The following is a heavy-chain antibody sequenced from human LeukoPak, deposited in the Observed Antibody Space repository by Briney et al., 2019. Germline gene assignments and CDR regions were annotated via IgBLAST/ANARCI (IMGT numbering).Heavy chain of an antibody. D-gene: IGHD4-17*01. V-gene: IGHV3-21*01. Sequence: GGSLRLSCAASGFTFSSYSMNWVRQAPGKGLEWVSSISSSSSYIYYADSVKGRFTISRDNAKNSLYLQMNSLRAEDTAVYYCARDLTTVTRTDAFDIRGQGTVVTVSS. CDR3: ARDLTTVTRTDAFDI. J-gene: IGHJ3*02. CDR1: GFTFSSYS. CDR2: ISSSSSYI.